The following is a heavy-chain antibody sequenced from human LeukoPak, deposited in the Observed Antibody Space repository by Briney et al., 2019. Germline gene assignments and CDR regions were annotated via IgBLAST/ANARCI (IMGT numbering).Heavy chain of an antibody. D-gene: IGHD1-26*01. J-gene: IGHJ3*02. V-gene: IGHV4-4*07. CDR2: IYTSGST. CDR1: GGSISSYY. Sequence: SETLSLTCTVSGGSISSYYWSWIRQPAGKGREWLGRIYTSGSTNYNPSLKSRVTMSVDTSKNQFSLKLSSVTAADTAVYYCARGVVGASGGAFDIWGQGTMVTVSS. CDR3: ARGVVGASGGAFDI.